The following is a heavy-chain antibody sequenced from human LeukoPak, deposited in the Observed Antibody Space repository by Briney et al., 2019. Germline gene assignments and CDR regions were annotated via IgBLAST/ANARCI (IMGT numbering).Heavy chain of an antibody. CDR3: ARGSINYSSSWYPADY. Sequence: SETLSLTCTVSGGSISSYYWSWIRQPPGKGLEWIGYIYYSGSTNYNPSLKSRVTISVDTSKNQFSLKLSSVTAADTAVYYCARGSINYSSSWYPADYWGQGTLVTVSS. J-gene: IGHJ4*02. CDR1: GGSISSYY. CDR2: IYYSGST. D-gene: IGHD6-13*01. V-gene: IGHV4-59*01.